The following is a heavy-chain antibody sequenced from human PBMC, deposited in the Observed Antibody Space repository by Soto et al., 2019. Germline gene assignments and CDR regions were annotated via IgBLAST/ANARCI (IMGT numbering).Heavy chain of an antibody. D-gene: IGHD6-13*01. Sequence: PGGSLRLSCAASGFTFSSYGMHWVRQAPGKGLEWVAVISYDGSNKYYADSVKGRFTISRDNSKNTLYLQMNSLRAEDTAVYYCAKDLYSSSPPECYGMDVWGQGTTVTVSS. CDR2: ISYDGSNK. J-gene: IGHJ6*02. CDR1: GFTFSSYG. V-gene: IGHV3-30*18. CDR3: AKDLYSSSPPECYGMDV.